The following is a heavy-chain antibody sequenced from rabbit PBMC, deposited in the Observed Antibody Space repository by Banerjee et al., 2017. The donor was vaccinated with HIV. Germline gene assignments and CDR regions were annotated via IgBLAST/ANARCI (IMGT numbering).Heavy chain of an antibody. J-gene: IGHJ4*01. CDR2: ISTGTNSGI. Sequence: QSLEESGGDLVKPGASLTLTCTASGFSFSSNYWICWVRQAPGKGLEWIACISTGTNSGIAYANWAKGRFTISKTSSTTVTLQMTSLTAADTATYFCARGLFDNLDGDLWGPGTLVTVS. V-gene: IGHV1S40*01. D-gene: IGHD3-1*01. CDR1: GFSFSSNYW. CDR3: ARGLFDNLDGDL.